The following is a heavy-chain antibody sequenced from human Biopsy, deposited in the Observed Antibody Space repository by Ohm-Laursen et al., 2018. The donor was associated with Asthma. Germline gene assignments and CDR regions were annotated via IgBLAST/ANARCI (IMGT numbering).Heavy chain of an antibody. V-gene: IGHV1-18*01. Sequence: GASVKVSCKTSGYTFNSAGITWVRQAPGQGLEWMRWISVYNGNTKVAQKLQDRVTMTTGTSTSTAYMELRSLRSDDTAVYFCARAVDYSHYYGIDVWGQGTTVTVS. CDR2: ISVYNGNT. J-gene: IGHJ6*02. CDR1: GYTFNSAG. CDR3: ARAVDYSHYYGIDV. D-gene: IGHD3-10*01.